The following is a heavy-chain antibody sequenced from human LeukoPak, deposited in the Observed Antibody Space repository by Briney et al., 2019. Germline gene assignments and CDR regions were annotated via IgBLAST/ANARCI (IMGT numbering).Heavy chain of an antibody. CDR1: GGSISSYY. D-gene: IGHD3-22*01. CDR3: AGHYYDSSGLAYYFDY. V-gene: IGHV4-59*08. CDR2: IYYSGST. J-gene: IGHJ4*02. Sequence: SETLSLTCTVSGGSISSYYWSWIRQPPGKGLEWIGYIYYSGSTNYNPSLKSRVTISVDTSKNQFPLKLTSVPAADTAVYSCAGHYYDSSGLAYYFDYWGQGTLVTVSS.